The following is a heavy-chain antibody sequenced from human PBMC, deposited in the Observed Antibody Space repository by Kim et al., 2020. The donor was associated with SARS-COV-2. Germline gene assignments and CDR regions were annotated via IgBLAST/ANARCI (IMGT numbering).Heavy chain of an antibody. D-gene: IGHD2-15*01. CDR3: VKEAAFTTVVVDYYFDY. Sequence: VKGRFAIARDNSKTTLYLQMNSLKTEDTARYFCVKEAAFTTVVVDYYFDYWGQGTLVTVSS. V-gene: IGHV3-30*02. J-gene: IGHJ4*02.